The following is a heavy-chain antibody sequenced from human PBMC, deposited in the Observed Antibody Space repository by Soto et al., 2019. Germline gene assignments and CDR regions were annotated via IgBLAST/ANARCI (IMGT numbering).Heavy chain of an antibody. CDR2: ISSNGGST. Sequence: PGGSLRLSCAASGFTFSSYAMHWVRQAPGKGLEYVSAISSNGGSTYYANSVKGRFTISRDNSKNTLYLQMGSLRAEDMAVYYCARIGITGTTWGQRTLVTVSS. V-gene: IGHV3-64*01. CDR3: ARIGITGTT. D-gene: IGHD1-7*01. J-gene: IGHJ4*02. CDR1: GFTFSSYA.